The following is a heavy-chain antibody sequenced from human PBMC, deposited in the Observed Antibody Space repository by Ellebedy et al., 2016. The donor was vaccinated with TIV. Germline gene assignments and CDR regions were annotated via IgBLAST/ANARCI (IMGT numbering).Heavy chain of an antibody. CDR2: ISGSGGST. CDR1: GFTFSSYA. D-gene: IGHD3-22*01. Sequence: GESLKISCAASGFTFSSYAMSWVRQAPGKGLEWVSAISGSGGSTYYADSVKGRFTISRDNSKNTLYLQMNSLRAEDTAVYYCAKVRITMIANPWHYYGMDVWGQGTTVTVSS. CDR3: AKVRITMIANPWHYYGMDV. J-gene: IGHJ6*02. V-gene: IGHV3-23*01.